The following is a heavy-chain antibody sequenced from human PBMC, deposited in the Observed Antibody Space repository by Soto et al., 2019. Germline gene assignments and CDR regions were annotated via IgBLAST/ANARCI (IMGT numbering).Heavy chain of an antibody. CDR2: IYHSGST. J-gene: IGHJ6*02. V-gene: IGHV4-38-2*01. Sequence: SETLSLTCAVSGYSISSGYYWGWIRQPPGKGLEWIGSIYHSGSTYYNPSLKSRVTISVDTSKNQFSLKLSSVTAADTAVYYCANDLGDYYGMDVWGQGTTVTVSS. CDR3: ANDLGDYYGMDV. D-gene: IGHD1-26*01. CDR1: GYSISSGYY.